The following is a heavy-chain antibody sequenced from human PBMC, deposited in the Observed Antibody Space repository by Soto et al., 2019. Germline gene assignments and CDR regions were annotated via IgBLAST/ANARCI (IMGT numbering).Heavy chain of an antibody. CDR2: ISWNTGTI. CDR3: AKVRSHGSRNNFGGDYSGMDV. V-gene: IGHV3-9*01. D-gene: IGHD3-10*01. CDR1: GFIFDDYV. J-gene: IGHJ6*02. Sequence: PGGSLRLSYAASGFIFDDYVMHWVRQAPGKGLEWVSGISWNTGTIGYADSVKGRFTISRDNVKSSLHLQMNSLRAEDTALYFCAKVRSHGSRNNFGGDYSGMDVWGQGTTVTVSS.